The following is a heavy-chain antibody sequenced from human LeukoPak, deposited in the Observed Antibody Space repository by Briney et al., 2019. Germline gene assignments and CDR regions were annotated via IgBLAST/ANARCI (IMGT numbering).Heavy chain of an antibody. D-gene: IGHD3-9*01. CDR1: GFTFSSYS. CDR2: ISSSSSYI. Sequence: GGSLRLSCAASGFTFSSYSMNWVRQAPGKGLEWASSISSSSSYIYYADSVKGRFTISRDNAKNSLYLQMNSLRAEDTAVYYCARDPANYDILTGYYGHYYGMDVWGQGTTVTVSS. CDR3: ARDPANYDILTGYYGHYYGMDV. J-gene: IGHJ6*02. V-gene: IGHV3-21*01.